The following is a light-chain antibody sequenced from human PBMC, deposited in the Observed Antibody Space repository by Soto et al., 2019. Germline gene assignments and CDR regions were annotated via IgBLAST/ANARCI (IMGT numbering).Light chain of an antibody. CDR3: SSYAGSNNV. Sequence: QSALTQPPSASGSPGQSVAISCTGTSSDVGGYNYVSWYQQHPGKAPKLVIYEANKRPSGVPDRFSGSKSGNTASLTVSGLQAEDEADYYCSSYAGSNNVFGTGTKVTVL. CDR1: SSDVGGYNY. CDR2: EAN. V-gene: IGLV2-8*01. J-gene: IGLJ1*01.